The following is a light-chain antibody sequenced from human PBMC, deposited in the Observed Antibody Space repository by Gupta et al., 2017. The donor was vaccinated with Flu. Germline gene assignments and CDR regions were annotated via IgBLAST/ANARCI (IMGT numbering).Light chain of an antibody. V-gene: IGKV4-1*01. CDR1: QSGLYSSNNKNY. J-gene: IGKJ3*01. CDR3: QQEDSTPFT. Sequence: DIVMTHSPDSLAVSLGERATINCKSSQSGLYSSNNKNYLAWYQQKPGQPPKLLIYWASTRESGVPDRFSGGGSGTDFTLTISSLQAEDVAVYYCQQEDSTPFTFGHGTKVDIK. CDR2: WAS.